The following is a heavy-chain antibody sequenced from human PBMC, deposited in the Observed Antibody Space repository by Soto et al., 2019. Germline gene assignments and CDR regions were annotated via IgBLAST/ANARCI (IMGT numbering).Heavy chain of an antibody. D-gene: IGHD2-15*01. Sequence: ASVKVSCKASGYTFTSYAMHWVRQAPGQRLEWMGWINAGNGNTKYSQKFQGRVTITRDTSASTAYMELSSLRSGDTAVYYCARGGDVVVVAANLNYYYYGMDVWGQGTTVTVSS. J-gene: IGHJ6*02. CDR1: GYTFTSYA. CDR2: INAGNGNT. CDR3: ARGGDVVVVAANLNYYYYGMDV. V-gene: IGHV1-3*01.